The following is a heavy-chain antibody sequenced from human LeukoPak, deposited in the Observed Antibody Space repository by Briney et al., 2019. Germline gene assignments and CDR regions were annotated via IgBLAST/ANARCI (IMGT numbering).Heavy chain of an antibody. CDR1: GLSFSSYA. V-gene: IGHV3-21*01. CDR3: AKVADYGDYAPLGH. J-gene: IGHJ4*01. Sequence: GGSLRLSCAASGLSFSSYAMTWVRQAPGKGLQWVSSITTTSDYIYYSDSVKGRFTISRDNAKNSLYLQMNSLRAEDTAVYYCAKVADYGDYAPLGHWGQGTLVTVSS. CDR2: ITTTSDYI. D-gene: IGHD4-17*01.